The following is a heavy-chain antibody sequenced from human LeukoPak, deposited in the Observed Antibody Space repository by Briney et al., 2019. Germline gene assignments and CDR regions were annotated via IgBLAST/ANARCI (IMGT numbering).Heavy chain of an antibody. Sequence: PSETLSLTCAVYGGSFSGYYWSWIRQPPGKGLERIGEINHSGSTNYIPSLKSRVTTSVDTSKNQFSLKLSSVTAADTAVYYCARGQLPRGYYYMDVWGKGTTVTVSS. V-gene: IGHV4-34*01. D-gene: IGHD2-2*01. J-gene: IGHJ6*03. CDR2: INHSGST. CDR1: GGSFSGYY. CDR3: ARGQLPRGYYYMDV.